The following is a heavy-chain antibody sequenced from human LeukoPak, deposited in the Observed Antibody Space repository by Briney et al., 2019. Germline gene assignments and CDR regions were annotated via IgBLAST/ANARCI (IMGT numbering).Heavy chain of an antibody. CDR2: IWYDGSNK. D-gene: IGHD6-6*01. V-gene: IGHV3-33*01. CDR3: ARDVGRPGYYFDY. Sequence: GRSLRLSCAASGFTFSSYGMHWVRQAPGKGLEWVAVIWYDGSNKYYADSVKDRFTISRDNSKNTLYLQMNSLRAEDTAVYYCARDVGRPGYYFDYWGQGTLVTVSS. J-gene: IGHJ4*02. CDR1: GFTFSSYG.